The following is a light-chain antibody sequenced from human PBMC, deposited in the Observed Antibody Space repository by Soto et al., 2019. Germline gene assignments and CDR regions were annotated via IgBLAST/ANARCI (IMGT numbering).Light chain of an antibody. CDR2: VVS. Sequence: QSALTQPASVSGSPGQSIPISCTGTSSDVGAYDYVSWYQQHPDKAPKLIIYVVSNRPSGVSNRFSGSKSGNTASLTISGLQAEDEADYYCSLYTSSDTPNVFGTGTKVTVL. CDR1: SSDVGAYDY. J-gene: IGLJ1*01. CDR3: SLYTSSDTPNV. V-gene: IGLV2-14*01.